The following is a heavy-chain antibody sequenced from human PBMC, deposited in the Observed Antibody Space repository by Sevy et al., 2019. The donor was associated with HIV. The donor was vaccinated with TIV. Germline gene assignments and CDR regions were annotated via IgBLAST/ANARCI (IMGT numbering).Heavy chain of an antibody. J-gene: IGHJ3*02. CDR1: GFTFSSSG. CDR3: AKLGSTTLTTSDAFDI. Sequence: GGSLRLSCAASGFTFSSSGMHWVRQAPGKGLEWVTFIRYDGTTKYYADSVKGRFTISRDNSKSTLYLQMNSLRDDETGVYFCAKLGSTTLTTSDAFDIWGQGTLVTVSS. V-gene: IGHV3-30*02. D-gene: IGHD4-17*01. CDR2: IRYDGTTK.